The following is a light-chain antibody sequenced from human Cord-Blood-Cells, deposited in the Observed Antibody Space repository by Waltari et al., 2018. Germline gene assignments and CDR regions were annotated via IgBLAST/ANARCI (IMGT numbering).Light chain of an antibody. J-gene: IGKJ1*01. CDR1: QSVCSN. V-gene: IGKV3-15*01. CDR3: QRYNNWRT. CDR2: GAS. Sequence: EIVMTQSPATLSVSPGERATLSCRASQSVCSNLAWYQQKPDQAPRLLLYGASTRATVTPARFSGSGSGTEFPLTISGQHSDVLAVYYCQRYNNWRTFGQGTKVEIK.